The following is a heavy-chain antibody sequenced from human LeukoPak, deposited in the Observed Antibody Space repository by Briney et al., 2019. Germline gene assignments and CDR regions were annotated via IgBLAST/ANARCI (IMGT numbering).Heavy chain of an antibody. Sequence: GASLKFSCTASGYSFTNYWITWVRQLPGKGLEWRGMIDPSDSYTNYNQSSQGHVTMSGDKSSSTADLQWSSLKASDTAMYYCARGTYDIWTGYLNNWFDPGGQGTLVTVSS. CDR2: IDPSDSYT. D-gene: IGHD3-9*01. V-gene: IGHV5-10-1*01. J-gene: IGHJ5*02. CDR3: ARGTYDIWTGYLNNWFDP. CDR1: GYSFTNYW.